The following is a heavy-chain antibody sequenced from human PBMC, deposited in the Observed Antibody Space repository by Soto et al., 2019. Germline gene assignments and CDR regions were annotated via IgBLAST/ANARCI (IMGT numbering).Heavy chain of an antibody. CDR3: ARDNMATFDYHYYGMDV. Sequence: WTWIRQPPGKGLEWIGYVHFSGGTNYNPSLESRVTISIDTSRDQFSLKLTSLTAADTAVYFCARDNMATFDYHYYGMDVWGQGTTVTVSS. D-gene: IGHD5-12*01. J-gene: IGHJ6*02. V-gene: IGHV4-59*01. CDR2: VHFSGGT.